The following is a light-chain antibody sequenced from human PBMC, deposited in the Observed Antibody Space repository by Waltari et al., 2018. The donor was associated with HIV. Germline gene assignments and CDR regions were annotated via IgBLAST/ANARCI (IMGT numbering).Light chain of an antibody. J-gene: IGLJ1*01. Sequence: QSVLTQPPSVSAAPGQKVTISCSGSSSNIGNNYVSWYQQLPGTAPKLLIYANNKRPSGIPDRFSGSKSGTSATLGITGLQTGDEADYYCGTWDSSLSAYVFGTGTKVTVL. CDR1: SSNIGNNY. V-gene: IGLV1-51*01. CDR2: ANN. CDR3: GTWDSSLSAYV.